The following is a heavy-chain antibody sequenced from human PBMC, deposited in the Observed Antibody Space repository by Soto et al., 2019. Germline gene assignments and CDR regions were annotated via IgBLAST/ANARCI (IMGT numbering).Heavy chain of an antibody. J-gene: IGHJ4*02. Sequence: PGGSLRLSCAASGFTFSSYGMHWVRQAPGKGLEWVAVISYDGSNKYYADSVKGRFTISRDNSKNTLYLQMNSLRAEDTAVYYCATQTSGSYYNGYYFDYWGQGTLVTVSS. CDR3: ATQTSGSYYNGYYFDY. V-gene: IGHV3-30*03. CDR2: ISYDGSNK. CDR1: GFTFSSYG. D-gene: IGHD3-10*01.